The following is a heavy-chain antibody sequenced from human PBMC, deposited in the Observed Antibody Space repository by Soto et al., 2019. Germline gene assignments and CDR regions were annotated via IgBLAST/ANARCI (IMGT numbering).Heavy chain of an antibody. D-gene: IGHD6-13*01. CDR2: IYPGDSDT. V-gene: IGHV5-51*01. Sequence: GESLKISCKGSGYSFTSYWIGWVRQMPRKGLEWMEIIYPGDSDTRYSPSFQGQVTISADKSISTAYLQWSSLKASDTAVYYCARYSSNWFQTEGMDVWGQGTTVTVSS. J-gene: IGHJ6*02. CDR3: ARYSSNWFQTEGMDV. CDR1: GYSFTSYW.